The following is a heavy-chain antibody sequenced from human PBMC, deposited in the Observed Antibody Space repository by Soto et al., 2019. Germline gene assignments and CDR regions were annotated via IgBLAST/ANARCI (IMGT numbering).Heavy chain of an antibody. CDR1: GADINTYS. Sequence: SETLSLTCSVSGADINTYSWTWIRQPAGKGLEWIGRIYTSASINYNPSLRGRVTLSVDTSTNQVSLKLASVTAADTAVYYCARDREAGYNFYYGMDVWGQGATVTVSS. V-gene: IGHV4-4*07. CDR3: ARDREAGYNFYYGMDV. D-gene: IGHD6-19*01. J-gene: IGHJ6*02. CDR2: IYTSASI.